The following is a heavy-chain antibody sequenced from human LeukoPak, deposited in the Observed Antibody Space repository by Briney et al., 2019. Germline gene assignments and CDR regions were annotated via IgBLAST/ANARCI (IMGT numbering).Heavy chain of an antibody. Sequence: ASVKVSCKASGYRFDSYGLSWVRQAPGQGLEWMGRMNPNSGNTGYAQKFQGRVTITADESTSTAYMELSSLRSEDTAVYYCARDLTDIVVVPAALKSTTPAAFDIWGQGTMVTVSS. CDR2: MNPNSGNT. CDR3: ARDLTDIVVVPAALKSTTPAAFDI. V-gene: IGHV1-8*01. J-gene: IGHJ3*02. D-gene: IGHD2-2*01. CDR1: GYRFDSYG.